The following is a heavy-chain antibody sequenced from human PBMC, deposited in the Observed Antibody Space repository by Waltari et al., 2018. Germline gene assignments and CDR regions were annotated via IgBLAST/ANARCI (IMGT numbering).Heavy chain of an antibody. Sequence: QVQLVESGGGLVKPGGSLRLSCAASGFTFSDYYMNWIRQAPGKGLEWVSYISSSGMTIYYADSGKGRFTISRDNAKNSLYLQMNSLRAEDTAVYYCASRRSSSRKGYYYYYMDVWGKGTTVTISS. J-gene: IGHJ6*03. V-gene: IGHV3-11*04. CDR1: GFTFSDYY. CDR2: ISSSGMTI. D-gene: IGHD6-6*01. CDR3: ASRRSSSRKGYYYYYMDV.